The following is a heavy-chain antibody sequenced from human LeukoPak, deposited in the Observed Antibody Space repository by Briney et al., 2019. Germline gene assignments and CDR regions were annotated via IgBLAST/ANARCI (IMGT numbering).Heavy chain of an antibody. D-gene: IGHD3-10*01. CDR1: GFTFSSYS. V-gene: IGHV3-21*01. Sequence: GGSLRLSCAASGFTFSSYSMNWVRQAPGKGLECASSISSSSSYIYYADSVKGRFTISRDNAKNSLYLQMNSLRAEDTAVYYCARDQEFRITMVRGVNLDYWGQGTLVTVSS. J-gene: IGHJ4*02. CDR2: ISSSSSYI. CDR3: ARDQEFRITMVRGVNLDY.